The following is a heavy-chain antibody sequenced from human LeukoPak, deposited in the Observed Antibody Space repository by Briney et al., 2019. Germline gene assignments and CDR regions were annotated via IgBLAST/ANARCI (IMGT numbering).Heavy chain of an antibody. D-gene: IGHD3-22*01. CDR3: ARDFKGSGYSSFWFDY. J-gene: IGHJ4*02. Sequence: GASVKVSCKASGYTFTSYYMHWVRQAPGQGLEWMGIINPSGGSTSYAQKFQGRVTMTRDTSTSTVYMELSSLRSEDTAVYYCARDFKGSGYSSFWFDYWGQGTLVTVSS. CDR1: GYTFTSYY. V-gene: IGHV1-46*01. CDR2: INPSGGST.